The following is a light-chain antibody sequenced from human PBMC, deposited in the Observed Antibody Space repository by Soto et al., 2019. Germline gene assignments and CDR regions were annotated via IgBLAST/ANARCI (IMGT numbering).Light chain of an antibody. V-gene: IGKV1-5*03. CDR3: QQYNSYSTWT. CDR2: KAS. Sequence: DIQMTQSPSSLSASVGDRVTITCRASQGISSRLAWYQQKPGKAPQVLIYKASSLQSGVPSRFSGSGSGTEFTLTISRLQPDDFATYYCQQYNSYSTWTFGQGTKVDIK. CDR1: QGISSR. J-gene: IGKJ1*01.